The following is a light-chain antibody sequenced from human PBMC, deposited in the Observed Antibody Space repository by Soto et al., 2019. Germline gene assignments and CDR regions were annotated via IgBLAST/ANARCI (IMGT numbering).Light chain of an antibody. Sequence: HSALTQPRSVSGSPGQSVTISCTGTSSDVGRYDYVSWYQQHPGKAPKLIIYDVSERPSGVPDRFSGSKFGNTASLTISGLQAEDEADYSCCSFAGSYTYVFGTGTKVTVL. CDR2: DVS. CDR1: SSDVGRYDY. J-gene: IGLJ1*01. V-gene: IGLV2-11*01. CDR3: CSFAGSYTYV.